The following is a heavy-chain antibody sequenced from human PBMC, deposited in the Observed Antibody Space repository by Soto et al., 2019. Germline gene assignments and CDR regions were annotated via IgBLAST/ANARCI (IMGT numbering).Heavy chain of an antibody. J-gene: IGHJ6*02. V-gene: IGHV1-46*01. CDR2: INPSGGST. Sequence: GASVKVCCKASGYTFISCYMHWVRQAPGQGLEWMGIINPSGGSTSYPQKFQGRVTMTRDMSTSTVYMELSSLRSEDTAVYYCARTGGFGIANYYYYGMDVWGQGTTVTVSS. CDR1: GYTFISCY. D-gene: IGHD3-10*01. CDR3: ARTGGFGIANYYYYGMDV.